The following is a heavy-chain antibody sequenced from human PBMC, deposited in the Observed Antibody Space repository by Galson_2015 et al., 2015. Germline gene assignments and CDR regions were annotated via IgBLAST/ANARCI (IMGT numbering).Heavy chain of an antibody. Sequence: GLEWIGYIYYSGSTNYNPSLKSRVTISIDRPKNQFSLKLSSVTAADTAVYYCARAGMRRITYYGMDVWGQGTTVTVSS. V-gene: IGHV4-59*01. D-gene: IGHD3-3*01. CDR3: ARAGMRRITYYGMDV. CDR2: IYYSGST. J-gene: IGHJ6*02.